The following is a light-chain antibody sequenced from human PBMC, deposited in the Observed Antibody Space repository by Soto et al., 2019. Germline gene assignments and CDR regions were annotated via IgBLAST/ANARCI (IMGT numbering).Light chain of an antibody. J-gene: IGKJ5*01. CDR3: QQASSFPPT. Sequence: DIQMTPSPSSVSASVGDRVTITCRASQDISSWLAWYQQKPGKAPKIMIYAASSLQGGVPSRFSGSGSGTEFTLTISSLQPEDFATYYCQQASSFPPTFGQGTRLEIK. V-gene: IGKV1-12*01. CDR1: QDISSW. CDR2: AAS.